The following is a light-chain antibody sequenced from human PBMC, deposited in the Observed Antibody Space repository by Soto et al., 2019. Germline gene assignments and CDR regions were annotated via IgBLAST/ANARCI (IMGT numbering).Light chain of an antibody. V-gene: IGKV3-20*01. CDR3: QLYGNLNQT. J-gene: IGKJ1*01. Sequence: ESFLPQSPVPLSLSPGERATLSCMASQSVSSSYLAWYQQKPGQAPRLLIYGASSRATGIPDRFSGSGSGTDFTLTISRLEPEEFAVYYCQLYGNLNQTFGQGTKVDIK. CDR1: QSVSSSY. CDR2: GAS.